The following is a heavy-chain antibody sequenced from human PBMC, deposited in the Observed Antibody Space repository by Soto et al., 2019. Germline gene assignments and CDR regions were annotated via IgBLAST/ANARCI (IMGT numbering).Heavy chain of an antibody. V-gene: IGHV4-59*01. CDR2: IYYSGST. D-gene: IGHD5-12*01. CDR3: ARESVDNNWFDP. Sequence: SEPLSLTCTVSGGSISSYYWSWIRQPPGKGLEWIGYIYYSGSTNYNPSLKSRVTISVDTSKNQFSLKLSSVTAADTAVYYCARESVDNNWFDPWGQGTLVTVSS. J-gene: IGHJ5*02. CDR1: GGSISSYY.